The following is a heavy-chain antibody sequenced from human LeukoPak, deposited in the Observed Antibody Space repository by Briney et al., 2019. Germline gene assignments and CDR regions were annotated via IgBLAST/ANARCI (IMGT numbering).Heavy chain of an antibody. J-gene: IGHJ4*02. V-gene: IGHV3-23*01. CDR2: IDYSETST. Sequence: GGSLRLSCTFSGFTLSSYEMSWIRQAPGRGLEWVSSIDYSETSTHYADAVKGRFTLSRDNSKNTLYLKLNSLSDEDTAVYFCARNSGWYGISWGQGTLVTVSS. D-gene: IGHD6-19*01. CDR3: ARNSGWYGIS. CDR1: GFTLSSYE.